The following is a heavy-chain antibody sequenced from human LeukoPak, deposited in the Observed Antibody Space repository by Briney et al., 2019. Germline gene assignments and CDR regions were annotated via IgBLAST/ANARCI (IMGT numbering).Heavy chain of an antibody. Sequence: TSETLSLTCTVSDVSISTYYWSWIRQPAGKGLEWIGRIYSSWSTDYNPSLKSRVTMSVDTSRNQLSLNLRSVTAADTAVYYCARDGSSWPFGXXXQGALVTVSS. J-gene: IGHJ4*02. V-gene: IGHV4-4*07. CDR2: IYSSWST. CDR3: ARDGSSWPFGX. CDR1: DVSISTYY. D-gene: IGHD6-13*01.